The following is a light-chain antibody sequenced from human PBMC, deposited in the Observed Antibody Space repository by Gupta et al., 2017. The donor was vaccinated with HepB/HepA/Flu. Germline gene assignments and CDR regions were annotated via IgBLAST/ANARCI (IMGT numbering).Light chain of an antibody. CDR3: QQRSSWNT. CDR1: QSVTTY. J-gene: IGKJ5*01. Sequence: IVLTKSPATLSLSPGEKATLSCRASQSVTTYLAWYQQKPGQAPRLIIYDASYRATGIPDRFSGSGSGTDFTLTSSSREPEDFAVYYWQQRSSWNTFGLGTRLEI. CDR2: DAS. V-gene: IGKV3-11*01.